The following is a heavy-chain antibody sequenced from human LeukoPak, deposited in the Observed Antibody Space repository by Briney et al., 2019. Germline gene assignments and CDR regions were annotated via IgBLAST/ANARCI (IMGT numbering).Heavy chain of an antibody. CDR3: ARDREMATRLHDAFDI. J-gene: IGHJ3*02. Sequence: PGGSLRLSCAASGFTFSSYGIHWVRQAPGKGLEWVAFIRYDGSNKYYTDSVKGRFTISRDNAKNSLYLQMNSLRAEDTAVYYCARDREMATRLHDAFDIWGQGTMVTVSS. CDR2: IRYDGSNK. CDR1: GFTFSSYG. D-gene: IGHD5-24*01. V-gene: IGHV3-30*02.